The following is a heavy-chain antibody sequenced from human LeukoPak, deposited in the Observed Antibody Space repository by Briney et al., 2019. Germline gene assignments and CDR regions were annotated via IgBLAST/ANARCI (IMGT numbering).Heavy chain of an antibody. CDR2: IRYDGGNK. V-gene: IGHV3-30*02. CDR1: GFTFSSYG. D-gene: IGHD1-26*01. CDR3: AKVRGALYFFDY. J-gene: IGHJ4*02. Sequence: GGSLRLSCAASGFTFSSYGMHWVRHAPGRGLEWVAFIRYDGGNKYYADSVKGRFTISRDNSKNTLYLQMNSLRAEDTAVYYCAKVRGALYFFDYWGQGALVTVSS.